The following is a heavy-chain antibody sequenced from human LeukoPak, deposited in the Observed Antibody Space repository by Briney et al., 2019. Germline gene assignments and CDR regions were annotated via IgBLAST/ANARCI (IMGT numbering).Heavy chain of an antibody. V-gene: IGHV1-46*01. CDR1: GYTFTSYY. Sequence: GASVKVSCKASGYTFTSYYMHWVRQAPGQGLEWMGIINPSGGSTSYAQKFQGRVTMTRDTSTSTVYMELSSLRSEDTAVYHCAKGRNSYDSGRCHSPNCYYGMDVWGQGTTVIVSS. CDR2: INPSGGST. D-gene: IGHD3-10*01. J-gene: IGHJ6*02. CDR3: AKGRNSYDSGRCHSPNCYYGMDV.